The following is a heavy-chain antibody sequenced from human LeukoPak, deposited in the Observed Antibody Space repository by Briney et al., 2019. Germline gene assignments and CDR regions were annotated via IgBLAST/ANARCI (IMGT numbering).Heavy chain of an antibody. V-gene: IGHV3-23*01. CDR2: ISGSGGST. CDR1: GFTFSNYA. CDR3: AKDEGGRGYSYGYGNWFDP. Sequence: GGSLRLSCAASGFTFSNYAMSWVRQAPGKGLEWVSAISGSGGSTYYADSVKGRFTISRDNSKNTLYLQMNSLRAEDTAVYYCAKDEGGRGYSYGYGNWFDPWGQGTLVTVSS. D-gene: IGHD5-18*01. J-gene: IGHJ5*02.